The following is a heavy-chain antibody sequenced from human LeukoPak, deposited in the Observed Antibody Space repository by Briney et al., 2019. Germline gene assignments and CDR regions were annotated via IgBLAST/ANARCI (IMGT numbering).Heavy chain of an antibody. CDR1: GGSFSDYY. V-gene: IGHV4-34*01. Sequence: SETLSLTCAVYGGSFSDYYWNWIRQPPGKGLEWIGEINHSGSTNYNPSLKSRVTISEDTSKNQFSLRLSSVTAADTAVYYCARGLFYSNPASYYYYYYMDVWGKGTTVTVSS. D-gene: IGHD4-11*01. CDR3: ARGLFYSNPASYYYYYYMDV. J-gene: IGHJ6*03. CDR2: INHSGST.